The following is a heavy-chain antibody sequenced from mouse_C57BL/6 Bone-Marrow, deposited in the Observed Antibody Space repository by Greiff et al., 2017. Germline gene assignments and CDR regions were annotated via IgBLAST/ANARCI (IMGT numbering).Heavy chain of an antibody. D-gene: IGHD2-3*01. Sequence: QVQLQQPGAELVKPGASVKLSCKASGYTFTSYWMHWVKQRPGHGLEWIGLIHPNSGSTNYNEKFKSKATLTVDKSSSTAYMQLSSLTSEDSAVYYCARDGYYFDYWGQGTTLTVSS. CDR3: ARDGYYFDY. J-gene: IGHJ2*01. CDR2: IHPNSGST. V-gene: IGHV1-64*01. CDR1: GYTFTSYW.